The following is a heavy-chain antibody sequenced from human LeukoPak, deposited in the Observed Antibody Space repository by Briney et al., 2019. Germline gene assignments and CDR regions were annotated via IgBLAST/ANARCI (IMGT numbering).Heavy chain of an antibody. Sequence: SETLSLTCTVSGDSINNYYWNWIRQPPGKGLEWIGYGHYTGSTFKNPSLNSRVAFSVDTSKNQFSLKLTSVTAADTAVYYCARSHSSSFLDAFDIWGQGTMVTVSS. D-gene: IGHD6-13*01. J-gene: IGHJ3*02. CDR3: ARSHSSSFLDAFDI. CDR2: GHYTGST. CDR1: GDSINNYY. V-gene: IGHV4-59*01.